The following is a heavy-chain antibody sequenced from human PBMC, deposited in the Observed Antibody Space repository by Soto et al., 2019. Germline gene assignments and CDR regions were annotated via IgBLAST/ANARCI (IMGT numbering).Heavy chain of an antibody. J-gene: IGHJ6*02. Sequence: GESLKISCKGSGYSFTSYWISWVRQMPGKGLEWMGRIDPSDSYTNYSPSFQGHVTISAVKSISTAYLQWSSLKASDTAMYYCASSPRGYCSSTSCRELGNYYGMDVWGQGTTVTVSS. CDR2: IDPSDSYT. V-gene: IGHV5-10-1*01. CDR1: GYSFTSYW. D-gene: IGHD2-2*01. CDR3: ASSPRGYCSSTSCRELGNYYGMDV.